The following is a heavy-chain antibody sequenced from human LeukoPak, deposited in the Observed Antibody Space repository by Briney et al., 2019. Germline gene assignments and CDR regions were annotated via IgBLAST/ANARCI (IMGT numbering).Heavy chain of an antibody. CDR1: GYTLTELS. CDR3: ATDYYDSSGRNWFDP. J-gene: IGHJ5*02. Sequence: ASVKVSCKVSGYTLTELSMHWVRQAPGKGLEWMGGFYPEDGETIYAQEFQGRVTMTEDTSTDTAYMELSSLRSEDTAVYYCATDYYDSSGRNWFDPWGQGTLVTVSS. V-gene: IGHV1-24*01. CDR2: FYPEDGET. D-gene: IGHD3-22*01.